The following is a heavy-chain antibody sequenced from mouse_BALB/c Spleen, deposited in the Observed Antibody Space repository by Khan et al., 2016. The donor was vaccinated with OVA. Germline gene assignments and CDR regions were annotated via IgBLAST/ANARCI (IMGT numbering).Heavy chain of an antibody. Sequence: EVKLLESGPELMKPGASVKISCKASGYSFTSYYIHWVMESPGKSLEWIGYIDPFSGDTTYNQKFKGKATLTVDKSSSTAYILLSNLTSEDSAVYYCTRHGYVAWFTYWGQGTLVTVSA. CDR1: GYSFTSYY. V-gene: IGHV1S135*01. D-gene: IGHD2-2*01. J-gene: IGHJ3*01. CDR2: IDPFSGDT. CDR3: TRHGYVAWFTY.